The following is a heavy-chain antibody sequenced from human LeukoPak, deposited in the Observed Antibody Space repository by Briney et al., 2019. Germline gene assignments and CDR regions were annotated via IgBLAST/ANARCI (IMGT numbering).Heavy chain of an antibody. CDR1: GFTVSSNY. D-gene: IGHD6-19*01. Sequence: PGGSLRLSCAASGFTVSSNYMSWVRQAPGKGLEWVSVIESGGSTYYPVSVKGRFTISRDNSKNTLYLQMNSLRAEDTAVYFCARESSDSRGWYHFDNWGQGTLVTVSS. J-gene: IGHJ4*02. CDR3: ARESSDSRGWYHFDN. CDR2: IESGGST. V-gene: IGHV3-53*01.